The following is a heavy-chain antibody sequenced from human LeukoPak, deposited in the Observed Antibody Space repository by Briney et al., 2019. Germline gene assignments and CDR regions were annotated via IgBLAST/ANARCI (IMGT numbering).Heavy chain of an antibody. D-gene: IGHD3-22*01. J-gene: IGHJ4*02. CDR3: ARDRGYGSGYHFDY. V-gene: IGHV3-11*04. CDR1: GFTFSEYW. Sequence: PGGSLRLSCAASGFTFSEYWMHWVRQAPGKGLEWVAYIDGGGTITYYAGSAMGRFTISRDNAKNSLYLQMDSLRAEDTAVYYCARDRGYGSGYHFDYWGQGALVTVSS. CDR2: IDGGGTIT.